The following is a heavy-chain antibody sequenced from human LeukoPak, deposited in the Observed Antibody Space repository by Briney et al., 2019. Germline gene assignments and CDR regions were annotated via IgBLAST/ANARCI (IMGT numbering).Heavy chain of an antibody. Sequence: SETLSLTCGVSGGPIITTNWWSWVCQPPGKGLEWIGEVHLSGATNYNPSLAGRVTMSIDSSKNQLSLELTSVTAADTAMYYCTRESGAFSPFGFWGQGTLVTVSS. V-gene: IGHV4-4*02. CDR2: VHLSGAT. CDR1: GGPIITTNW. D-gene: IGHD1-26*01. CDR3: TRESGAFSPFGF. J-gene: IGHJ4*02.